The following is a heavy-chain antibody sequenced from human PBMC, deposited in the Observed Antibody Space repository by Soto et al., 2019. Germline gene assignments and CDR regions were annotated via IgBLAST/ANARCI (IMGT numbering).Heavy chain of an antibody. V-gene: IGHV1-3*01. CDR1: GYTFTSYA. J-gene: IGHJ4*02. CDR2: INAGNGNT. CDR3: ASSKWLAGDC. D-gene: IGHD2-8*01. Sequence: QVQLVQSGAEVKKPGASVKVSCKASGYTFTSYAMHWVRQAPGQRLEWMGWINAGNGNTKYSQKSQGRVTITRDTSASMAYVELSSLGSEYTAGYYGASSKWLAGDCWGQGTLVTV.